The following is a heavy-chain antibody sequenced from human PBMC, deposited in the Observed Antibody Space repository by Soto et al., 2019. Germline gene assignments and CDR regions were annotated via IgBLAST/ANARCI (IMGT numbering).Heavy chain of an antibody. CDR3: AHRSSIACRISFDY. CDR1: GFSLSTSGVG. CDR2: IYWDDDK. V-gene: IGHV2-5*02. J-gene: IGHJ4*02. D-gene: IGHD6-6*01. Sequence: QITLKESGPTLVKPTQTLTLTCTFSGFSLSTSGVGVGWIRQSPGKALEWLALIYWDDDKRYSPSLKSRLTITKDTTKNQVVLIMTNMDPVDTATYYCAHRSSIACRISFDYWGQGTLVTVYS.